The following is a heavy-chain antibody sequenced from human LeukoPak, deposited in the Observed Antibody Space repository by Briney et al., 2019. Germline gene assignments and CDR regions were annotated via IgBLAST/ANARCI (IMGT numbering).Heavy chain of an antibody. CDR2: IIPNFGTA. J-gene: IGHJ4*02. D-gene: IGHD2-21*02. CDR1: RGTFSSYA. CDR3: ARASLYCGGDCYPQFDY. Sequence: SVKVSCKDCRGTFSSYAISRVRQAPGRGREWMGGIIPNFGTANYAQKFQGRVTITADESTSTAYMELSSLRSEDTAVYYCARASLYCGGDCYPQFDYWGQGTLVTVSS. V-gene: IGHV1-69*13.